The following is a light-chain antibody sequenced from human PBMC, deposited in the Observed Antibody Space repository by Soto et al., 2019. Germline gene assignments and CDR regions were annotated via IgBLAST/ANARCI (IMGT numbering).Light chain of an antibody. J-gene: IGKJ3*01. CDR1: QSVSSSY. CDR3: QQYASSPLT. V-gene: IGKV3-20*01. Sequence: EIVLTQSPGTLSLSPGERATLTCRASQSVSSSYLAWYQQKPGQAPRLLIYGASSRATGIPDRFSGSGSGTDFTLTTSRLEPEDFAVYYCQQYASSPLTFGPGTKVDIK. CDR2: GAS.